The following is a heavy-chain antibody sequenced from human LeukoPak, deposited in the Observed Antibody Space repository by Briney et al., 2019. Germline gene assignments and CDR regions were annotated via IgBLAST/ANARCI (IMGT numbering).Heavy chain of an antibody. Sequence: SETLSLTCTVSGGSISSYYWSWIRQPPGKGLEWIGYIYYSGSTNYNPSLKSRVTISVDTSKNQFSLKLSSVTAADTAVYYCARTKWIQLWSFDYWGQGTLVTVSS. CDR3: ARTKWIQLWSFDY. CDR2: IYYSGST. V-gene: IGHV4-59*12. J-gene: IGHJ4*02. CDR1: GGSISSYY. D-gene: IGHD5-18*01.